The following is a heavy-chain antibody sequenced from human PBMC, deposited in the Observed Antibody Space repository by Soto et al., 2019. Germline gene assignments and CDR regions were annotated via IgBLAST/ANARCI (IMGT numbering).Heavy chain of an antibody. V-gene: IGHV3-48*02. CDR1: GFTFKNYI. CDR3: ARETYFDH. CDR2: ISSSSGVI. J-gene: IGHJ4*02. Sequence: GGSLRLSCAASGFTFKNYIMNWVRQAPGKGPEWVSYISSSSGVIYYADSAKGRFTISRDNAKNSLYLQMHSLRDADTAVYYCARETYFDHWGQGTLVTVS.